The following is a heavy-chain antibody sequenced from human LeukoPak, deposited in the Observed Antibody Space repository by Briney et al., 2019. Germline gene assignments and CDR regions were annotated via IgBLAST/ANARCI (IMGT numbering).Heavy chain of an antibody. D-gene: IGHD4-17*01. J-gene: IGHJ3*02. Sequence: SETLSLTCTVSGGSISSGGYYWSWIRQHPGKGLEWIGYISYIGSTNYNPSLKSRVTISIDTSKNQFSLKLSSVTAAGTAVYYCARDLVTVTKGFDIWGQGTMVSVSS. V-gene: IGHV4-61*08. CDR1: GGSISSGGYY. CDR2: ISYIGST. CDR3: ARDLVTVTKGFDI.